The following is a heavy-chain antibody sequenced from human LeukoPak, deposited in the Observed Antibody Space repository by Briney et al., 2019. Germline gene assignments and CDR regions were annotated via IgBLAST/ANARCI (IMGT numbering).Heavy chain of an antibody. V-gene: IGHV4-34*01. CDR3: TRERSTPGINWFDP. CDR2: INHSGST. Sequence: PSETLSLTCAVYGESFSAYSWNWIRQSPGKGLEWIGEINHSGSTNYSPSLKSRVTISVDTSKNQTSKRQFSLKLNSVTAADTAVYYCTRERSTPGINWFDPWGQGTLVTLSS. CDR1: GESFSAYS. D-gene: IGHD2-2*01. J-gene: IGHJ5*02.